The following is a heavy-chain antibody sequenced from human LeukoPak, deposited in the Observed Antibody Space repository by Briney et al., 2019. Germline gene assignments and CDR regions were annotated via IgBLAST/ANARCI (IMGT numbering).Heavy chain of an antibody. Sequence: TGRSLRLSCAASGFTFSSYAMHWVRQAPGKGLEWVAVISYDGSNKYYADSVKGRFTISRDNSKNTLYLQMNSLRAEDTAVYYCARWPLGYWGQGTLVTVSS. V-gene: IGHV3-30-3*01. CDR2: ISYDGSNK. CDR1: GFTFSSYA. CDR3: ARWPLGY. D-gene: IGHD5-12*01. J-gene: IGHJ4*02.